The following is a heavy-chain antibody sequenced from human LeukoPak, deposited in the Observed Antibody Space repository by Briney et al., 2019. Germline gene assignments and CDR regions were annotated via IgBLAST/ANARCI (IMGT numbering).Heavy chain of an antibody. D-gene: IGHD6-19*01. Sequence: PGGSLRLSCVASGFTFSSYAMSWVRQAPGKGLEWVSTISDSGGSIYYADSVKGRFTISRDNSKNTLYLQMNSLRAEDTAVYYCAKDGLYSSGWDYYFDYWGQGTLVTVSS. V-gene: IGHV3-23*01. CDR2: ISDSGGSI. CDR3: AKDGLYSSGWDYYFDY. J-gene: IGHJ4*02. CDR1: GFTFSSYA.